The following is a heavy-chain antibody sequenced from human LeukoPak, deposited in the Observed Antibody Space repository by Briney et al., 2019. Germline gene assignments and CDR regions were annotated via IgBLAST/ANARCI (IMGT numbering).Heavy chain of an antibody. CDR1: GGSITSYY. Sequence: PSETLSLTCTVSGGSITSYYWSWIRQPQGKGLEWIGYIYYSGNTNYNPSLKSRVTISVDTSKNQFSLKLSSVTAADTAVYYCARFRYPQTLYYFDYWGQGTLVTVSS. V-gene: IGHV4-59*01. CDR3: ARFRYPQTLYYFDY. J-gene: IGHJ4*02. D-gene: IGHD1-1*01. CDR2: IYYSGNT.